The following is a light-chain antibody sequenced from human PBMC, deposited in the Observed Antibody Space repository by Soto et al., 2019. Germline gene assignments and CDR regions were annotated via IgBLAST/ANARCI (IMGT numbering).Light chain of an antibody. CDR3: QSYDSSLSL. CDR1: SSNIGAGYD. V-gene: IGLV1-40*01. Sequence: QSVLTQPPSVSGAPGQRVTISCTGSSSNIGAGYDVHWYQQLPGTAPKLLIYGNSNRPSGVPDRFSGSKSGTSASLAITGLQAEDEADDYCQSYDSSLSLFGTGTNVTV. J-gene: IGLJ1*01. CDR2: GNS.